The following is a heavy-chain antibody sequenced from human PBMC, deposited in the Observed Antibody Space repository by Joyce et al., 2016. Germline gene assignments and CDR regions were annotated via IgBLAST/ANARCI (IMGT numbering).Heavy chain of an antibody. J-gene: IGHJ4*02. Sequence: QVPLLESGGGVAQPGRSLRLSCAASEFAFSSHAMHWVRHAPGKGLGWVAVISYDGSHQYYADSVRGRFTISRDNSQNTLYLQMNSLGVEDTAVYYCTRSSRTGYTAGWPDFDYWGQGTLVTVSS. V-gene: IGHV3-30*03. CDR2: ISYDGSHQ. D-gene: IGHD2-2*02. CDR1: EFAFSSHA. CDR3: TRSSRTGYTAGWPDFDY.